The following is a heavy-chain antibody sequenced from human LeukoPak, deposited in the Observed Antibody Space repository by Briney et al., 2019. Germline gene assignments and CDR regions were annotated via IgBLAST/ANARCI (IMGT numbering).Heavy chain of an antibody. V-gene: IGHV1-58*01. CDR3: AAEKRLYCSGGACYPDAFDI. CDR2: IVVGSGVT. J-gene: IGHJ3*02. Sequence: GASVKVSCKASGISFMSSAVQWVRQARGQRLEWIGWIVVGSGVTNYAQKFLERVTITRDMSTSTVSMELSSLRSEDTALYYCAAEKRLYCSGGACYPDAFDIWGQGTMVTVSS. D-gene: IGHD2-15*01. CDR1: GISFMSSA.